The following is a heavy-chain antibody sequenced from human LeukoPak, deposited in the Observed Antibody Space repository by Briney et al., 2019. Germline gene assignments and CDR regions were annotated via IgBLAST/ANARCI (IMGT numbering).Heavy chain of an antibody. J-gene: IGHJ4*02. V-gene: IGHV1-2*02. CDR1: GYTFTGYY. CDR3: AREPSITMIVVVRGGYFDY. CDR2: INPNSGGT. D-gene: IGHD3-22*01. Sequence: ASVKVSCKASGYTFTGYYMHWARQAPGQGLEWMGWINPNSGGTNYAQKFQGRVTMTRDTSISTAYMELSRLRSDDTAVYYCAREPSITMIVVVRGGYFDYWGQGTLVAVSS.